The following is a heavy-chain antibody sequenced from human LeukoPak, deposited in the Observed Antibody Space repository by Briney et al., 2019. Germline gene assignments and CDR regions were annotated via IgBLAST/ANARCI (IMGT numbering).Heavy chain of an antibody. CDR3: ACITMVRGVIISPDHY. Sequence: ASVKVSCKASGYTFTGYDMHWVRQAPGQGLEWMGWINPNSGGTNYAQKFQGRVTMTRDTSISTAYMELSRLRSDDTAVYYCACITMVRGVIISPDHYWGQGTLVTVSS. CDR2: INPNSGGT. D-gene: IGHD3-10*01. V-gene: IGHV1-2*02. J-gene: IGHJ4*02. CDR1: GYTFTGYD.